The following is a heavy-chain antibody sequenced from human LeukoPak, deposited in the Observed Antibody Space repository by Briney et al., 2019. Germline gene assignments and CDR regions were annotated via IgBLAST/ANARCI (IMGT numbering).Heavy chain of an antibody. J-gene: IGHJ6*03. CDR3: ARVVGTGSYPDYYYYMDV. V-gene: IGHV3-21*01. D-gene: IGHD1-26*01. CDR2: ISIISSYI. CDR1: GFTFSSYS. Sequence: GGSLRFSCAASGFTFSSYSMNWVRQAPGEGLEWVSSISIISSYIYYADSVKGRFTISRDNAKNSLYLQMNSLRAEDTAVYYCARVVGTGSYPDYYYYMDVWGKGTTVTVSS.